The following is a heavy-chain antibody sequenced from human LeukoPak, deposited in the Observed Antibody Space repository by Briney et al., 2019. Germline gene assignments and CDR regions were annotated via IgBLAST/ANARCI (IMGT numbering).Heavy chain of an antibody. J-gene: IGHJ4*02. Sequence: PSETLSLTCTVSGGSISSYYWSWIRQPPGKGLEWIGSIYYSGSTYYNPSLKSRVTISVDTSKNQFSLKLSSVTAADTAVYYCAQGMEGATDFDYWGQGTLVTVSS. D-gene: IGHD1-26*01. V-gene: IGHV4-39*07. CDR1: GGSISSYY. CDR2: IYYSGST. CDR3: AQGMEGATDFDY.